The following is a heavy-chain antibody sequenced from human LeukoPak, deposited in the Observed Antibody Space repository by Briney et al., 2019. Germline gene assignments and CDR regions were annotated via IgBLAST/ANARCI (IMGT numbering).Heavy chain of an antibody. CDR1: GVSISSVGYY. J-gene: IGHJ4*02. V-gene: IGHV4-31*03. D-gene: IGHD3-3*01. CDR3: ARGRVAYYFDY. CDR2: INHSGST. Sequence: SETLSLTCTVSGVSISSVGYYWSWIRQYPGKGLEWIGEINHSGSTYYNPSLESRVTLFVDTSKNQSSLKLSSVTAADTAVYYCARGRVAYYFDYWGQGTLVTVSS.